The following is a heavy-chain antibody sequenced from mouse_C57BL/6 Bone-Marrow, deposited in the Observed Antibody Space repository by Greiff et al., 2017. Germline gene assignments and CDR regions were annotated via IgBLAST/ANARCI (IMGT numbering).Heavy chain of an antibody. CDR1: GYTFTSYG. CDR3: ARSRGLAGFAY. CDR2: IYPRSGNT. J-gene: IGHJ3*01. Sequence: QVQLKQSGAELARPGASVKLSCKASGYTFTSYGISWVKQRTGQGLEWIGEIYPRSGNTYYNEKFKGKATLTADKSSSTAYMELHSLTSEDSAVYFCARSRGLAGFAYWGQGTLVTVSA. V-gene: IGHV1-81*01.